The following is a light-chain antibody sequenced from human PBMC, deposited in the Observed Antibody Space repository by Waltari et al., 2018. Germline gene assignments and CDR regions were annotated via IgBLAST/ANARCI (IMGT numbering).Light chain of an antibody. CDR2: GAS. Sequence: EIVLTQSPGTLSLSLGERATVSCRTSQSVSRALAWYQQKTGQAPRLLIYGASTMATGIPDRFSGSGSGTDFSLTISRLEPDDFAVYYCQHYLRLPVTFGQGTTVEI. CDR3: QHYLRLPVT. J-gene: IGKJ1*01. V-gene: IGKV3-20*01. CDR1: QSVSRA.